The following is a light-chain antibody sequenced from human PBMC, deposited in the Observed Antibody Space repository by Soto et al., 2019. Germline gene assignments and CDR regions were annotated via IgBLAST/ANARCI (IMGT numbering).Light chain of an antibody. J-gene: IGKJ1*01. Sequence: QLTQSPSSLSASVGDRVTISCRASQGVGSYLAWYQQKPGKAPKLLIYAASTLQSGVPSRFSGSGSGTDFTLTISSLRPDDFATFYCQQYSSYSFGQGTKVDIK. CDR1: QGVGSY. V-gene: IGKV1-9*01. CDR2: AAS. CDR3: QQYSSYS.